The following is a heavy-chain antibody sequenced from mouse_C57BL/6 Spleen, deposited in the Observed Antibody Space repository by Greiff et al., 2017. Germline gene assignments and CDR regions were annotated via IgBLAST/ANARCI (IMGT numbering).Heavy chain of an antibody. Sequence: VQLKESGAELVKPGASVKLSCTASGFNIKDYYMHWVKQRTEQGLEWIGRIDPEDGETKYASKFQGKATITADTSSNTAYLQLSSLTTEDTAVYYCARNSNYVWFADWGQGTLVTVSA. CDR2: IDPEDGET. CDR1: GFNIKDYY. V-gene: IGHV14-2*01. D-gene: IGHD2-5*01. CDR3: ARNSNYVWFAD. J-gene: IGHJ3*01.